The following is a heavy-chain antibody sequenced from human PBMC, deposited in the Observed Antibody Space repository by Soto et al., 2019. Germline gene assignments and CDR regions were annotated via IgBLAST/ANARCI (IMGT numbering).Heavy chain of an antibody. J-gene: IGHJ4*02. CDR1: GGSMRNYF. CDR2: IHYSGTT. D-gene: IGHD6-13*01. V-gene: IGHV4-59*01. Sequence: SETLSLTCTVSGGSMRNYFWTWIRQPPGKGLEWIGYIHYSGTTSFFPSYNPSLRSRVTITEDTSKNQFSLKLLSVTTADTAVYFCAAGEASSRNLAPYYLDFWGQGTLVTVSS. CDR3: AAGEASSRNLAPYYLDF.